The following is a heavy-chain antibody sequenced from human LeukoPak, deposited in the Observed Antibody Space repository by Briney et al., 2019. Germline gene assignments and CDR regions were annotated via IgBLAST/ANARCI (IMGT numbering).Heavy chain of an antibody. CDR1: GGSISSHY. J-gene: IGHJ2*01. V-gene: IGHV4-4*07. D-gene: IGHD4-11*01. Sequence: PSETLSLTCTVSGGSISSHYWSWLPQPAGKRLEWIGRILATGSTVDNPSFRSRLTLSIDRSKSQLSLKLTSMTAADSAVYYCARVRAYSDFVGNFDLWGRGIPVTVSS. CDR3: ARVRAYSDFVGNFDL. CDR2: ILATGST.